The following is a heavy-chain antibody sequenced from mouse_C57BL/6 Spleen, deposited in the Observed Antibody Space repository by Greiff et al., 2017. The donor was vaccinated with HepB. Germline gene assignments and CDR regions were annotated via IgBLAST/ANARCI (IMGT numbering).Heavy chain of an antibody. J-gene: IGHJ4*01. CDR1: GYTFTSYW. CDR2: IDPSDSYT. CDR3: ARYDGYYERAMDY. V-gene: IGHV1-69*01. D-gene: IGHD2-3*01. Sequence: QVQLQQPGAELVMPGASVKLSCKASGYTFTSYWMHWVKQRPGQGLEWIGEIDPSDSYTNYNQKFKGKSPLTVDKSASTAYMQRSSLTSEDSAVYYCARYDGYYERAMDYWGQGTSVTVSS.